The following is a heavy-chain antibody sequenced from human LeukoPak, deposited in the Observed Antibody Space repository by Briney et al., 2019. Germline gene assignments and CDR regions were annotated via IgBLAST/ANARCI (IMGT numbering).Heavy chain of an antibody. V-gene: IGHV4-34*01. J-gene: IGHJ2*01. CDR2: INHSGST. CDR3: ARRLGSSIYWYFDL. CDR1: GGSFSGYY. Sequence: SETLSLTCAVYGGSFSGYYWSWIRQPPGKGLEWIGEINHSGSTNYSPSLKSRVTISVDTSKNQFSLKLSSVTAADTAVYYCARRLGSSIYWYFDLWGRGTLVTVSS. D-gene: IGHD1-26*01.